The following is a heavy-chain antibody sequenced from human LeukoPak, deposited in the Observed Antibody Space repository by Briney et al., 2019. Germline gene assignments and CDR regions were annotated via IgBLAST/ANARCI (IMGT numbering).Heavy chain of an antibody. J-gene: IGHJ4*02. V-gene: IGHV3-9*01. CDR2: INWNSDSI. CDR1: GFTFDDYA. CDR3: VREGNFFDY. Sequence: GGSLRLSCAVSGFTFDDYAMHWVRQVPGKGLERVSGINWNSDSIGYADSVKGRFTTSRDNAKNSLYLQMNSLRAEDTAVYYCVREGNFFDYWGQGTLVTVSS.